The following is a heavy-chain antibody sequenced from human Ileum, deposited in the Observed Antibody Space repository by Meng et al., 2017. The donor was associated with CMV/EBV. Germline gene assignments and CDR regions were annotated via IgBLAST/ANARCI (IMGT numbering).Heavy chain of an antibody. D-gene: IGHD1-7*01. CDR3: ATNLATHFYYYGMDV. CDR2: IYSGGSST. Sequence: GGSLRLSCAASGFTFSSYAMSWVRQAPGKGLEWVSVIYSGGSSTYYADSVKGRFTISRDNSKNTLYLQMNNLRVEDTAIYYCATNLATHFYYYGMDVWGQGTTVTVSS. CDR1: GFTFSSYA. J-gene: IGHJ6*02. V-gene: IGHV3-23*03.